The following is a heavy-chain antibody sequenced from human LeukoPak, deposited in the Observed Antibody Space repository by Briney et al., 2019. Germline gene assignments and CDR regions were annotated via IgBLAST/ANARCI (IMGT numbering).Heavy chain of an antibody. CDR1: GFAFSSYA. D-gene: IGHD6-13*01. CDR2: ISGSNNYI. V-gene: IGHV3-21*01. J-gene: IGHJ4*02. CDR3: ARVGAAVGISNYFDY. Sequence: GGSLRLSCAASGFAFSSYAMHWVRQAPGKGLEWVSSISGSNNYIYYVDSVKGRFTISRDNAKKSLYLQMNSLRVEDTAVYYCARVGAAVGISNYFDYWGQGTLVTVSS.